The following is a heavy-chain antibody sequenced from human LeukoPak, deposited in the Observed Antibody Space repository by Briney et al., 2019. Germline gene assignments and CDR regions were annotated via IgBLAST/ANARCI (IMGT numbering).Heavy chain of an antibody. CDR1: GGSISSGDYY. V-gene: IGHV4-61*08. J-gene: IGHJ4*02. D-gene: IGHD4-17*01. CDR2: IYYSGST. CDR3: ARKTTVNTNYFDY. Sequence: SQTLSLTCTVSGGSISSGDYYWSWIRQPPGKGLEWIGYIYYSGSTNYNPSLKSRVTISVDTSKNQFSLKLSSVTAADTAVYYCARKTTVNTNYFDYWGQGTLVTVSS.